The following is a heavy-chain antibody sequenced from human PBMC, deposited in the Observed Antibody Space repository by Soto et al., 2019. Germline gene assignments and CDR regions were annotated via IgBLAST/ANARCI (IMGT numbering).Heavy chain of an antibody. CDR3: AKDQASGQGSFDS. CDR2: ISGSGGST. CDR1: GFTFSSYA. Sequence: GGSLRLSCAASGFTFSSYAMSWVRQAPGKGLEWVSAISGSGGSTYYADSVKGRFTISRDNSKNTLYLQMNSLRADDTAVYYCAKDQASGQGSFDSWGQGTLVTVSS. J-gene: IGHJ4*02. V-gene: IGHV3-23*01.